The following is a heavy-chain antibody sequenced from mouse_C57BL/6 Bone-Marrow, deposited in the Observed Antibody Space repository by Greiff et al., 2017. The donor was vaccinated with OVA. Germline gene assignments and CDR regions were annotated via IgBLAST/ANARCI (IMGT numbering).Heavy chain of an antibody. CDR2: IYPGSGST. J-gene: IGHJ3*01. CDR1: GYTFTSYW. D-gene: IGHD1-1*01. CDR3: ARGDYYYGSSYFFAY. V-gene: IGHV1-55*01. Sequence: QVQLQQPGAELVKPGASVKMSCKASGYTFTSYWITWVKQRPGQGLEWIGDIYPGSGSTNYNEKFKSKATLTVDTSSSTAYMQLSSLTSEDSAVYYCARGDYYYGSSYFFAYWGQGTLVTVSA.